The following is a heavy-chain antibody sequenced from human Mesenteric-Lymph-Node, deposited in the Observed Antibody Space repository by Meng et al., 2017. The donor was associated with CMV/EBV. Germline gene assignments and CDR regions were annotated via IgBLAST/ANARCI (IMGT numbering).Heavy chain of an antibody. CDR3: ASNGGKGYCSSTNCLSPRDYYYGMDV. J-gene: IGHJ6*02. D-gene: IGHD2-2*01. CDR1: GGSFSGYY. CDR2: INHSGST. V-gene: IGHV4-34*01. Sequence: SETLSLTCAVYGGSFSGYYWSWIRQPPGKGLEWIGEINHSGSTNYNPSLKSRVTISVDTSKNQFSLKLSSVTGADTAVYYFASNGGKGYCSSTNCLSPRDYYYGMDVWGQGTTVTVSS.